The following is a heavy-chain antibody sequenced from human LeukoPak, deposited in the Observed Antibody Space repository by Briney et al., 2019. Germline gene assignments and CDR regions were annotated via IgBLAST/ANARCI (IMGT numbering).Heavy chain of an antibody. Sequence: SGTLSLTCTVSGGSISSDYWSWIRQPPGKGLEWIGYIYYIGSTNYNPSLKSRITISVDTSKSHFSLKLSPVTAADTAVYYCARVVGATGSSDYWGQGTLVTVSS. V-gene: IGHV4-59*01. CDR3: ARVVGATGSSDY. D-gene: IGHD1-26*01. J-gene: IGHJ4*02. CDR2: IYYIGST. CDR1: GGSISSDY.